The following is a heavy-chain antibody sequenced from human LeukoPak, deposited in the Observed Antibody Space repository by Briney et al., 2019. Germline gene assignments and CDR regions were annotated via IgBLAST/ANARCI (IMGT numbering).Heavy chain of an antibody. J-gene: IGHJ1*01. CDR1: GYTFTGYY. CDR3: ARDGVGYYDSSGYYYFQH. D-gene: IGHD3-22*01. CDR2: INPNSGGT. V-gene: IGHV1-2*02. Sequence: ASVKVSCTASGYTFTGYYMHWVRQAPGQGLEWMGWINPNSGGTNYAQKFQGRVTMTRDTSISTAYMELSRLRSDDTAVYYCARDGVGYYDSSGYYYFQHWGQGTLVTVSS.